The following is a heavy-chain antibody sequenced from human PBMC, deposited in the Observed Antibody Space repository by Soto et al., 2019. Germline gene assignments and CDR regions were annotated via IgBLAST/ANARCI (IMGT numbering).Heavy chain of an antibody. J-gene: IGHJ6*02. CDR3: AREFGSSGWYRGSYYYYGMDV. CDR1: GFTVSSNY. Sequence: PGGSLRLSCAASGFTVSSNYMSWVRQAPGKWLEWVSVIYSGGSTYYADSVKSRFTISRDNSKNTLYLQMNSLRAEDTAVYYCAREFGSSGWYRGSYYYYGMDVRGQGTTVTVSS. D-gene: IGHD6-19*01. CDR2: IYSGGST. V-gene: IGHV3-53*01.